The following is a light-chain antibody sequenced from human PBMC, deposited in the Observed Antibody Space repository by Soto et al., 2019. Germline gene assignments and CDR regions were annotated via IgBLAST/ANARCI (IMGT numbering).Light chain of an antibody. V-gene: IGKV4-1*01. Sequence: DIVMTPSPGSLSVSLGEGSTITCNSLQPALYSSNNKHYIARDHPKPGQPPKLLIYWAPTRESGVPDRFSGSGSGTDFTLTISSLQAEDVAVYYCQQYYTTPLTFGGGTKVDI. J-gene: IGKJ4*01. CDR2: WAP. CDR1: QPALYSSNNKHY. CDR3: QQYYTTPLT.